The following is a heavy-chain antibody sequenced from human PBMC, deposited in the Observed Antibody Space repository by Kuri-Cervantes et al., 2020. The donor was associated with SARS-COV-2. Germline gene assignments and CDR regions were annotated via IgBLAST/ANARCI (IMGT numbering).Heavy chain of an antibody. CDR1: GGTFSSYA. CDR2: IIPIFGTA. D-gene: IGHD3-3*01. J-gene: IGHJ4*02. V-gene: IGHV1-69*05. Sequence: SVKVSCKASGGTFSSYAISWVRQAPGQGLEWMGGIIPIFGTANYAQKFQGRVTITTDESTSTAYMELSSLRSEDTAVYYCASGRYYDFWSGYNDYWGQGTLVTVSS. CDR3: ASGRYYDFWSGYNDY.